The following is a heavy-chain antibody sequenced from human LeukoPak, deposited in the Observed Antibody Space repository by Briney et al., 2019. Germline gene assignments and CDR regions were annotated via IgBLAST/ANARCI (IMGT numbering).Heavy chain of an antibody. V-gene: IGHV3-23*01. J-gene: IGHJ4*02. CDR2: ISGSGGST. CDR1: GFTFSSYA. Sequence: GGSLRLSCAASGFTFSSYAMSWVRQAPGKGLEWVSGISGSGGSTYYADSVKGRFTVSRDNSKNTLYLQMNGLSAEDSAVYYCAKPLGNINTEAVAFDYWGQGTLVTVSS. CDR3: AKPLGNINTEAVAFDY. D-gene: IGHD6-19*01.